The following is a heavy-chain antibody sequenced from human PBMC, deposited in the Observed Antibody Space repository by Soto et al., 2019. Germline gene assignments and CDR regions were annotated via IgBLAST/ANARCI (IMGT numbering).Heavy chain of an antibody. Sequence: GGSLRLSCAASGFTFSDFAMTWVRQAPGKGLEWVSTITGGRTNTYYADSVKGRFTISRDNSKNILYLQMDSLRAEDTAVYYCAKDYRSTMIQGIILFDFWGQGTLVTVSS. D-gene: IGHD3-10*01. CDR3: AKDYRSTMIQGIILFDF. CDR1: GFTFSDFA. J-gene: IGHJ4*02. V-gene: IGHV3-23*01. CDR2: ITGGRTNT.